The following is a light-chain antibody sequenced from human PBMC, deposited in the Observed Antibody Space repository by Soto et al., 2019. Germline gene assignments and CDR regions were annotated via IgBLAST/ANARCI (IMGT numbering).Light chain of an antibody. CDR1: QSVSSSY. Sequence: EIVLTQSPGTLSLSPGERATLSCRASQSVSSSYLAWYQQKPGQAPRLLIYGASSRATGIPDRFSGSGSGTAFTLTISRLEPEDFAVYFCQQYGSSPYTFGQGPKLEI. CDR2: GAS. V-gene: IGKV3-20*01. J-gene: IGKJ2*01. CDR3: QQYGSSPYT.